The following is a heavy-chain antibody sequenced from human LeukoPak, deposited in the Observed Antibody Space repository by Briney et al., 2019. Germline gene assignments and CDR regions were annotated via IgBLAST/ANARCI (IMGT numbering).Heavy chain of an antibody. CDR2: VSGSGGST. D-gene: IGHD3-10*01. J-gene: IGHJ4*02. CDR1: GFTFNNYA. Sequence: GGSLRLSCAASGFTFNNYAMTWVRQAPGKGLEWVSAVSGSGGSTYYADSVKGRFTISRDNSKNTLFLQMNSLRVEDTAIYYCAKDQSSGTGSFSWGNFDSWGQGTLVTVSS. V-gene: IGHV3-23*01. CDR3: AKDQSSGTGSFSWGNFDS.